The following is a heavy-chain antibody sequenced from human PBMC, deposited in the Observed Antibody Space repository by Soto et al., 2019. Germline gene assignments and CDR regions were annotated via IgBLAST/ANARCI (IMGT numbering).Heavy chain of an antibody. J-gene: IGHJ4*02. D-gene: IGHD5-18*01. CDR3: ASLDTARIETAGY. Sequence: GGSLRLSCVASGLSFSNIWTSWVRQAPGKGLEWVANIKQGGSETYYVDSVKGRFTISKDNAKNSLYLQMNSLRVEDTALYYCASLDTARIETAGYWGQGTLVTVSS. V-gene: IGHV3-7*01. CDR2: IKQGGSET. CDR1: GLSFSNIW.